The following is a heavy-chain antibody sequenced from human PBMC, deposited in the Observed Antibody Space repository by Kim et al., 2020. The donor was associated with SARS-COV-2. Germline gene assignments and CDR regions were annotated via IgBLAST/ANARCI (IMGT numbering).Heavy chain of an antibody. D-gene: IGHD1-1*01. CDR1: GFTFTSYA. CDR2: IYSGGSST. V-gene: IGHV3-23*03. J-gene: IGHJ3*02. Sequence: GGSLRLSCAASGFTFTSYAMNWVRQAPGKGLEWVSLIYSGGSSTYYADSVKGRFTISRDNSKNTLYLQMNSLRAEDTAVYYCAKYNEGPDDAFDMWGQGTMVTVSS. CDR3: AKYNEGPDDAFDM.